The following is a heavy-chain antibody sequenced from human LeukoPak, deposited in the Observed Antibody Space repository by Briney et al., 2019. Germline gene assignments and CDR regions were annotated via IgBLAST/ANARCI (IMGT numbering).Heavy chain of an antibody. CDR3: ARWGYDSSSRPMGFDY. CDR1: GGSFSGYY. D-gene: IGHD3-22*01. J-gene: IGHJ4*02. Sequence: SETLSLTCAVYGGSFSGYYWSWIRQPPGKGLEWLGEINHSGSTNYNPSLKSRVTISVDTSKNQFSLKLSSVTAADTAVYYCARWGYDSSSRPMGFDYWGQGTLVTVSS. CDR2: INHSGST. V-gene: IGHV4-34*01.